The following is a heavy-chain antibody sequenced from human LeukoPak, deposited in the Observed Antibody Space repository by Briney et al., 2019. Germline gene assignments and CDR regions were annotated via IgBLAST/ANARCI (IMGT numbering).Heavy chain of an antibody. CDR1: AFSISNNY. V-gene: IGHV3-66*01. Sequence: AGCLRLSCVVSAFSISNNYMSWVRQAPGTGLQWVSTIYVDGKTKYADPVKGRFTIARDSSKNTMYLHMTSLREEDTGVYHCVRDRNEYSPGYLHYYYMDVWGKGTTVTVSS. CDR2: IYVDGKT. D-gene: IGHD4-11*01. CDR3: VRDRNEYSPGYLHYYYMDV. J-gene: IGHJ6*03.